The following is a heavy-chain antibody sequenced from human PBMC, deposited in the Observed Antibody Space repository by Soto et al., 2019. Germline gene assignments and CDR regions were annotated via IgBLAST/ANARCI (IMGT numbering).Heavy chain of an antibody. J-gene: IGHJ4*02. CDR2: ISAYNGNT. Sequence: ASVQVSCKASGYTSTSYGISCLRQAPGQGLEWMGWISAYNGNTNYAQKLQGRVTMTTDTSTSTAYMELRSLRSDDTAVYYCARDRTYYYDSSGDFDYWGQGTLVTVSS. CDR1: GYTSTSYG. D-gene: IGHD3-22*01. V-gene: IGHV1-18*01. CDR3: ARDRTYYYDSSGDFDY.